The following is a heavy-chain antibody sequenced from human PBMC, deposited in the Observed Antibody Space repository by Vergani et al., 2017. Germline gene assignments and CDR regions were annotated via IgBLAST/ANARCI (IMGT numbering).Heavy chain of an antibody. CDR2: TRPHEDGA. J-gene: IGHJ4*02. Sequence: QVQLVESGGGVVQPGGSMRLSCSASGLTLSSYGVHWVRQAAGRGLESGTFTRPHEDGAFYSASVRGRFTVSRDNSKNTLFLQTNSLRPEDTAVYYCARDTVTGSRYFFYWGQGTLVTVSS. V-gene: IGHV3-30*02. D-gene: IGHD6-19*01. CDR1: GLTLSSYG. CDR3: ARDTVTGSRYFFY.